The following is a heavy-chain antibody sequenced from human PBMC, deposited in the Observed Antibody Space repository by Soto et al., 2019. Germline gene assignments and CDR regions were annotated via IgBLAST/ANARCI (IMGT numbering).Heavy chain of an antibody. CDR3: ARIRYYYDSSGYYLFVY. D-gene: IGHD3-22*01. V-gene: IGHV2-70*01. CDR1: GFSLSTSGMC. Sequence: SGPTLVNPTHTLTLTCTFSGFSLSTSGMCVSWIRQPPGKALEWLALIDWDDDKYYSTSLKTRLTISKDTSKNQVVLTMTNMDPVDTATYYCARIRYYYDSSGYYLFVYWGQGTLVAVSS. CDR2: IDWDDDK. J-gene: IGHJ4*02.